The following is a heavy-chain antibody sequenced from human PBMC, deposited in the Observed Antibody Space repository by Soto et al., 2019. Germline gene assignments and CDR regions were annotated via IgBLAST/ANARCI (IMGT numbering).Heavy chain of an antibody. J-gene: IGHJ4*02. D-gene: IGHD6-13*01. V-gene: IGHV3-23*01. CDR2: ISNSGGTT. Sequence: EVQLLESGGGLVQPGGSLRLSCVASGFTFSSHAMSWVRQAPGKGLEWVSTISNSGGTTYYADSVKGRFAMSRDNSKNTLYLQMNSLRAEDTAVYYCAREHLSWNYFDYWGQGTLVTVSS. CDR3: AREHLSWNYFDY. CDR1: GFTFSSHA.